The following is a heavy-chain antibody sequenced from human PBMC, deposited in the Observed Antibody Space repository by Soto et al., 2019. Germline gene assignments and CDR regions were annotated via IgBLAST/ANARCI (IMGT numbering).Heavy chain of an antibody. V-gene: IGHV4-31*03. D-gene: IGHD5-18*01. CDR3: ARSGYSYGPNPLLY. J-gene: IGHJ4*02. CDR2: IYYSGST. Sequence: QVQLQESGPGLVKPSQTLSLTCTVSGGSISSGGYYWSWIRQHPGKGLEWIGYIYYSGSTYYNPSLKGRGTIXVXTXXNQFSRKLSSVTAADTAVYYCARSGYSYGPNPLLYWGQGTLGTVSS. CDR1: GGSISSGGYY.